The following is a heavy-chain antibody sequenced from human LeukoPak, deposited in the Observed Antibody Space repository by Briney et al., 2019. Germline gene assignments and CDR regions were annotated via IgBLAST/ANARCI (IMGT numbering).Heavy chain of an antibody. V-gene: IGHV4-4*07. Sequence: SETLSLTCTVSGASITSYYWSWIRQPAGKGLEWIGRFYTSGSTNYNPSLKSRVTMSVDTSKNQFSLKLSSVTAADTAVYYCASHSSGSPYYYYMDVWGKDTTVTVSS. CDR3: ASHSSGSPYYYYMDV. CDR2: FYTSGST. D-gene: IGHD6-19*01. J-gene: IGHJ6*03. CDR1: GASITSYY.